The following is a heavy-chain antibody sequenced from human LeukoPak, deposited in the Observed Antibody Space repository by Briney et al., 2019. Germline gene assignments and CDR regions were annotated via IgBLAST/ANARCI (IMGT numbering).Heavy chain of an antibody. J-gene: IGHJ4*02. CDR2: IYTTGRT. CDR1: GGSISSYW. CDR3: ARGGYTISSYIFDY. Sequence: SETLSLTCSVSGGSISSYWWSWIRQPAGKGLEFIGRIYTTGRTNYNSSLKSRVSMSVDTSKNKFSLELRSVTAADTAVYFCARGGYTISSYIFDYWGQGALVTVSS. V-gene: IGHV4-4*07. D-gene: IGHD3-16*02.